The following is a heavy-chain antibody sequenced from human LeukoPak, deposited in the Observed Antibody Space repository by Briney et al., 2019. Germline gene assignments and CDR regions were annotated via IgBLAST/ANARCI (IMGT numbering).Heavy chain of an antibody. CDR1: AFTFRNYA. V-gene: IGHV3-33*08. CDR2: IWNNGNNR. Sequence: GGSLRLSCAASAFTFRNYAMSWVRQAPGKGLEWVAVIWNNGNNRYADSVRGRFTISRDDSKNTLYLQMDSLRAEDTAVYYCARDSVGVPTDFDYWGQGTLVTVSS. D-gene: IGHD1-26*01. J-gene: IGHJ4*02. CDR3: ARDSVGVPTDFDY.